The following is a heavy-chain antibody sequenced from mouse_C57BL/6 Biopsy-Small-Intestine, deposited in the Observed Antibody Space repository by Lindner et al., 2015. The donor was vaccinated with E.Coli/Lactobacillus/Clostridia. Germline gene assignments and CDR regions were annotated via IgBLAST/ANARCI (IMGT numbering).Heavy chain of an antibody. D-gene: IGHD1-1*01. CDR2: INPYNGGT. Sequence: VQLQESGPVLVKPGASVKMSCKASGYTFTDYYMNWVKQSHGKSLEWIGVINPYNGGTSYNQKFKGTATLTVDKSSSTAYMELDSLTSQDSAVYYCARRYGTGFAWFAYWGQGTLVTVSA. J-gene: IGHJ3*01. CDR1: GYTFTDYY. CDR3: ARRYGTGFAWFAY. V-gene: IGHV1-19*01.